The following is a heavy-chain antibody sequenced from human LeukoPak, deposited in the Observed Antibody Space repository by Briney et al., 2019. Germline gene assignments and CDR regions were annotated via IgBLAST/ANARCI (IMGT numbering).Heavy chain of an antibody. J-gene: IGHJ5*02. CDR1: GGSISSYY. CDR2: IYTSGST. V-gene: IGHV4-4*07. CDR3: ARIRYCSSTSCYAGVHWFDP. Sequence: SETLSLTCTVSGGSISSYYRSWIRQPAGKGLEWIGRIYTSGSTNYNPSLKSRVTMSVDTSKKQFSLKLSSVTAADTAVYYCARIRYCSSTSCYAGVHWFDPWGQGTLVTVSS. D-gene: IGHD2-2*01.